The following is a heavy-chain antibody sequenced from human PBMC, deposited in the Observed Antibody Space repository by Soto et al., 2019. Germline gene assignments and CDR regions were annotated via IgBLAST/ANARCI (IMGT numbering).Heavy chain of an antibody. D-gene: IGHD3-9*01. CDR1: GFTFSTYA. CDR3: ASIWILTVYYHSSVKYMDV. CDR2: ISYDGSNK. Sequence: GGSLRLSCAASGFTFSTYAMHWVRQAPGKGLEWVAVISYDGSNKYYVDSVKGRFTISRDNSKNSLYLQMNSLRAEDTAVYYCASIWILTVYYHSSVKYMDVWGKATTVTVSS. J-gene: IGHJ6*03. V-gene: IGHV3-30-3*01.